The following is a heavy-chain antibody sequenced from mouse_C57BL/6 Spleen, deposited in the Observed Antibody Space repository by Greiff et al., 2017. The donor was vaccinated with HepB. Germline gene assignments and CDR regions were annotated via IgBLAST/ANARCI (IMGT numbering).Heavy chain of an antibody. V-gene: IGHV1-72*01. D-gene: IGHD2-1*01. J-gene: IGHJ1*03. Sequence: QVQLQQPGAELVKPGASVKLSCKASGYTFTSYWMHWVKQRPGRGLEWIGRIDPNSGGTKYNEKFKSKATLTVDKPSSTAYMQLSSLTSEDSAVYYCARRRGYYGNYVGYFDVWGTGTTVTVSS. CDR2: IDPNSGGT. CDR1: GYTFTSYW. CDR3: ARRRGYYGNYVGYFDV.